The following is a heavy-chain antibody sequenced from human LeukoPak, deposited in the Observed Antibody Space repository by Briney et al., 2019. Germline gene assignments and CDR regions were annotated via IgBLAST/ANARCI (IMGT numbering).Heavy chain of an antibody. D-gene: IGHD3-3*01. CDR1: GFTFSSYS. V-gene: IGHV3-48*04. J-gene: IGHJ4*02. Sequence: GGSLRLSCAASGFTFSSYSMNWVRQAPGKGLEWVSYISSSSRTIYYADSVRGRFTISRDNSKNSLYLQMNSLRTEDTALYSCAKGNYYSFWSGYFDYWGQGTLVTVSS. CDR3: AKGNYYSFWSGYFDY. CDR2: ISSSSRTI.